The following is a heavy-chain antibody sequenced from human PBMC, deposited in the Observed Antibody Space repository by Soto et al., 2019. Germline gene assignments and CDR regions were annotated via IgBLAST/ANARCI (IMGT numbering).Heavy chain of an antibody. V-gene: IGHV1-18*01. CDR2: INTHNGNT. CDR3: TREGSAPYYYYGMDA. D-gene: IGHD3-10*01. Sequence: QVQLEQSAPEVKKPGTLVKVSCKASGYTFTTYGISWVRQAPGEGLEWLGWINTHNGNTNYAQNLQGRVFMTADTSTNTAYMELRSLRSDDTAIYYCTREGSAPYYYYGMDAWGQGTTVTVSS. J-gene: IGHJ6*02. CDR1: GYTFTTYG.